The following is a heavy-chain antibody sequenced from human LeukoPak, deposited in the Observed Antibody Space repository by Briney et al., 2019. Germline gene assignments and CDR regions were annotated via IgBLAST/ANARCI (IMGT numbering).Heavy chain of an antibody. CDR2: IYYSGST. CDR1: GGSISSGDYY. V-gene: IGHV4-30-4*08. J-gene: IGHJ4*02. Sequence: PSETLSLTCTVSGGSISSGDYYWSWIRQPPGKGLEWIGYIYYSGSTYCNPSLKSRVTISVDTSKNQFSLKLSSVTAADTAVYYCARVPESYGDYGGIVDYWGQGTLVTVSS. CDR3: ARVPESYGDYGGIVDY. D-gene: IGHD4-17*01.